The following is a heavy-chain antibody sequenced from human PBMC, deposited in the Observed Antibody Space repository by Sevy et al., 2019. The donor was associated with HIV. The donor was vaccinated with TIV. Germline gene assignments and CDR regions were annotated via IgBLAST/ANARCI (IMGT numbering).Heavy chain of an antibody. CDR1: GFNFNIYS. V-gene: IGHV3-23*01. J-gene: IGHJ4*02. CDR3: AREGCTKPHDY. D-gene: IGHD2-8*01. Sequence: GGSLRLSCAVSGFNFNIYSMSWVRQAPGEGLEWVSTLSFGCGKINYADSVKGRFIISRDDSTNTLYLQMNSRRAEDTAVYFCAREGCTKPHDYWGQGTLVTVSS. CDR2: LSFGCGKI.